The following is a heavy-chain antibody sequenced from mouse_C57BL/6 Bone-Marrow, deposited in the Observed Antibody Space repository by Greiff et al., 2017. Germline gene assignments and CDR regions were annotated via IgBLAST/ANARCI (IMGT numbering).Heavy chain of an antibody. V-gene: IGHV1-81*01. J-gene: IGHJ1*03. CDR1: GYTFTSYG. Sequence: LQESGAELARPGASVKLSCKASGYTFTSYGISWVKQRTGQGLEWIGEIYPRSGNTYYNEKFKGKATLTADKSSSTAYMELSSLTSEDSAVYFCARGKDFWYFDVWGTGTTVTVSS. CDR2: IYPRSGNT. CDR3: ARGKDFWYFDV.